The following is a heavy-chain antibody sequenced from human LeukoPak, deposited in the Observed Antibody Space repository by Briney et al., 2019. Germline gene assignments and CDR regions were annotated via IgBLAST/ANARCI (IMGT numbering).Heavy chain of an antibody. CDR2: INHSGST. CDR1: GGSFSGYY. Sequence: NASETLSLTCAVYGGSFSGYYWSWIRQPPGKGLEWIGEINHSGSTNYNPSLKSRVTISVDTSKNQFSLKQSSVTAADTAVYYCARRSGSPGLDYWGQGTLVTVSS. CDR3: ARRSGSPGLDY. D-gene: IGHD1-26*01. V-gene: IGHV4-34*01. J-gene: IGHJ4*02.